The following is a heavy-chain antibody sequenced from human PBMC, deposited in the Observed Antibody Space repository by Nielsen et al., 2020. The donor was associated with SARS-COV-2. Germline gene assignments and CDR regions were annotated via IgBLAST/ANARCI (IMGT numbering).Heavy chain of an antibody. V-gene: IGHV3-9*01. CDR1: GFTFDDYA. J-gene: IGHJ4*02. CDR3: ATLYSSSWYSPADY. Sequence: SLKISCAASGFTFDDYAMHWVRQAPGKGLEWVSGISWNSGSIGYADSVKGRFTISRGNAKNSLYLQMNSLRAEDTALYYCATLYSSSWYSPADYWGQGTLVTVSS. CDR2: ISWNSGSI. D-gene: IGHD6-13*01.